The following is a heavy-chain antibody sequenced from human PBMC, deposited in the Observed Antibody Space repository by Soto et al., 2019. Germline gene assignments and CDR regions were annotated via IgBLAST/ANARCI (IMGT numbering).Heavy chain of an antibody. D-gene: IGHD2-2*01. V-gene: IGHV6-1*01. J-gene: IGHJ5*02. CDR1: GDSVSSNSAA. CDR3: AREIVAVPAAYNWFDP. Sequence: PSQTLSLTCAISGDSVSSNSAAWNWIRQSPSRGLEWLGRTYYRSKWYNDYAVSVKSRITINPDTSKNQFSLQLNSVTPEDTAVYYCAREIVAVPAAYNWFDPWGQGTLVTVSS. CDR2: TYYRSKWYN.